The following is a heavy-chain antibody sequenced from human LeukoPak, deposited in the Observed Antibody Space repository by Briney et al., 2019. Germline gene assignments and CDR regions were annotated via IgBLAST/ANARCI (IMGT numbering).Heavy chain of an antibody. V-gene: IGHV1-69*13. CDR1: GYTFTSYG. J-gene: IGHJ4*02. D-gene: IGHD6-19*01. Sequence: GASVKVSCKASGYTFTSYGISWVRQAPGQGLEWMGGIIPIFGTANYAQRFQGRVTITADESTSTAYMELSSLRSEDTAVYYCARARLPGIAVAGTGTANYWGQGPLVTVSS. CDR3: ARARLPGIAVAGTGTANY. CDR2: IIPIFGTA.